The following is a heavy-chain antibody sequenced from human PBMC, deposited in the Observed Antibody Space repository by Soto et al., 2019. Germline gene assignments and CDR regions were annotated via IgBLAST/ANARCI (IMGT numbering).Heavy chain of an antibody. J-gene: IGHJ6*02. CDR3: ARGCSLGRCI. CDR1: GFTFSSYS. D-gene: IGHD2-8*01. V-gene: IGHV3-21*01. CDR2: ISSSSYI. Sequence: PRLSCAASGFTFSSYSMNWVRQAPGKGLEWVSSISSSSYIYYADSVKGRFTISRDNAKDSLYLQMNSLRAEDTAVYYCARGCSLGRCIWGQGTTVTVSS.